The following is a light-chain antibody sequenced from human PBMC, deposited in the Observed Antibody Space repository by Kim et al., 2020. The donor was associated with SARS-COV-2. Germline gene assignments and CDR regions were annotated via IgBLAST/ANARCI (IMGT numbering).Light chain of an antibody. CDR1: QSVSSN. J-gene: IGKJ2*01. Sequence: EMMMTQSPDTLSVSPGERATLSCRASQSVSSNLAWYQQKPEQAPRLLIYGASTRATDIPARFSGSGSGTEFTLTISSLQSEDFAVYYCQQYNNWPPYTFGQGTKLEI. CDR2: GAS. V-gene: IGKV3-15*01. CDR3: QQYNNWPPYT.